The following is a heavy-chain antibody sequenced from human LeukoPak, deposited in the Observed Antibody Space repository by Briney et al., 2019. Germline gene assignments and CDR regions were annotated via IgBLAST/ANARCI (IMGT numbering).Heavy chain of an antibody. J-gene: IGHJ4*02. CDR3: ARDQGNPYDSSGYYFWVY. Sequence: TGGSLRLSCAVSGFTVSVYYMSWVRQAPGKGLEWVSSISSSSSYIYYADSVKGRFTISRDNAKNSLYLQMNSLRAEDTAVYYCARDQGNPYDSSGYYFWVYWGQGTLVTVSS. D-gene: IGHD3-22*01. CDR2: ISSSSSYI. CDR1: GFTVSVYY. V-gene: IGHV3-21*01.